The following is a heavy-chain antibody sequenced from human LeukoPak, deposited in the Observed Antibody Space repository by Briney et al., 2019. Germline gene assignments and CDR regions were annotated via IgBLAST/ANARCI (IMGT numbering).Heavy chain of an antibody. J-gene: IGHJ4*02. V-gene: IGHV3-48*01. CDR3: ARDYVWGSYRHFDY. CDR1: GFTFSSYS. CDR2: ISSSSSTI. Sequence: GGSLRLSCAASGFTFSSYSMNWVRQAPGKGLEWVSYISSSSSTIYYADSVKGRFTISRDNAKNSLYLQMNSLRAEDTAVYYCARDYVWGSYRHFDYWGQETLVTVSS. D-gene: IGHD3-16*02.